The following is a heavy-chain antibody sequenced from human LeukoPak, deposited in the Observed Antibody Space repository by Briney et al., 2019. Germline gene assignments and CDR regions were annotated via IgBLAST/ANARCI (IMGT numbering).Heavy chain of an antibody. Sequence: GGSLRLSCAASGFTFSSYAMSWVRQAPGKGLEWVSAISGSGGSTYYADSVKGRFTISRDNSKNTLYLRMNSLRAEDTAVYYCAKDLAYCGGDCYPYYFDYWGQGTLVTVSS. J-gene: IGHJ4*02. CDR1: GFTFSSYA. V-gene: IGHV3-23*01. CDR2: ISGSGGST. D-gene: IGHD2-21*02. CDR3: AKDLAYCGGDCYPYYFDY.